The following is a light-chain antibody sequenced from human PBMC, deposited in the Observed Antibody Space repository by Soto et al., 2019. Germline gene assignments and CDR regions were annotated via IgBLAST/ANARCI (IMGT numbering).Light chain of an antibody. Sequence: QSVVTQPPSVSGAPGQRVTISCTGTSSNIGAGYDVHWYQHLPGTAPKLLIYGNTIRPSGVPDRFSGSKSGTSASLAITGLQAEDEADYYCSSYAVNNKVVFGGGTKLTVL. CDR3: SSYAVNNKVV. CDR1: SSNIGAGYD. V-gene: IGLV1-40*01. CDR2: GNT. J-gene: IGLJ2*01.